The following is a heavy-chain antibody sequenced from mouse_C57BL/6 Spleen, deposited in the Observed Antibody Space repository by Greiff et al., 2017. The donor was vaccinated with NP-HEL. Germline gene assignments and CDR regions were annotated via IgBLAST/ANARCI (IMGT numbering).Heavy chain of an antibody. J-gene: IGHJ3*01. D-gene: IGHD3-3*01. CDR3: ARDGDVGAY. Sequence: EVQGVESGGGLVKPGGSLKLSCAASGFTFSSYAMSWVRQTPEKRLEWVATISDGGSYTYYPDNVKGRFTISRDNAKNNLYLQMSHLKSEDTAMYYCARDGDVGAYWGQGTLVTVSA. CDR1: GFTFSSYA. V-gene: IGHV5-4*01. CDR2: ISDGGSYT.